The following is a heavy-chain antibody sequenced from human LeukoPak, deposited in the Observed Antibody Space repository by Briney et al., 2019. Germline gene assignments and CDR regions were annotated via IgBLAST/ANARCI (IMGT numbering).Heavy chain of an antibody. V-gene: IGHV3-23*01. CDR1: GFTFSNYA. CDR2: ICGHGISI. CDR3: AKGDGDFGSGRYYYFDY. Sequence: GGSLRLSCEASGFTFSNYAMSWVRQAPGKGLEWVSGICGHGISIYYADSVKGRFTISRDSSKSTLYLVMNSLRVEDTAVYYCAKGDGDFGSGRYYYFDYWGQGTLVTVSS. D-gene: IGHD3-10*01. J-gene: IGHJ4*02.